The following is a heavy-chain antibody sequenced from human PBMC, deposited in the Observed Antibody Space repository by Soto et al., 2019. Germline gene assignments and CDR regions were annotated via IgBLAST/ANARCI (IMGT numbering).Heavy chain of an antibody. J-gene: IGHJ5*02. CDR3: VKNSGWFNT. CDR2: IDGSGGIT. V-gene: IGHV3-23*01. CDR1: GFTFATTD. Sequence: QLLQSGGGLVQPGGSLTLSCAASGFTFATTDMSWVRQAPGEGLEWVSTIDGSGGITYYADSVKGRFTISRDNSRNTVYLQTNSLRGDDTALYYCVKNSGWFNTWGQGALVTVSS. D-gene: IGHD3-10*01.